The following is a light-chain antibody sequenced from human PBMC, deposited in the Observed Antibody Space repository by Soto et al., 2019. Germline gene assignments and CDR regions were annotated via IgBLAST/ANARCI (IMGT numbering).Light chain of an antibody. J-gene: IGLJ1*01. CDR1: SSDVGGYNY. CDR3: SSYTTTSTLEV. CDR2: EVS. Sequence: QSALTQPASVPGSPGQSITISCTGTSSDVGGYNYVSWYQQHPGKAPKLMIYEVSNRPSGVSNRFSGSKSGNTASLTISGLQDEDEADYYCSSYTTTSTLEVFGTGTKLTVL. V-gene: IGLV2-14*01.